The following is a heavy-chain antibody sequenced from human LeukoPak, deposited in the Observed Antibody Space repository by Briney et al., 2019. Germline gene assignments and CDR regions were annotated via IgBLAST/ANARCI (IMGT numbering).Heavy chain of an antibody. D-gene: IGHD3-3*01. CDR3: ARDGVSALNLYSNL. CDR2: IYYSGST. J-gene: IGHJ2*01. Sequence: SETLSLTCTVSGGSISSYYWSWIRQPPGKGLEWIGYIYYSGSTNYNPSLKSRVIISVDTSKNQFSLSLISVTAADTAVYYCARDGVSALNLYSNLWGRGTLVTVSS. CDR1: GGSISSYY. V-gene: IGHV4-59*01.